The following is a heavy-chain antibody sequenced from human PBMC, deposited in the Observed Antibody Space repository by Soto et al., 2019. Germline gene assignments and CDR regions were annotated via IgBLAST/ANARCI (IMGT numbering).Heavy chain of an antibody. Sequence: QVQLVQSGAEVKKPGPSVKVSCKASGYTFTSYDINWVRQATGQGLEWMGWMNPNSGNTGYAQKFQGRVTMTRNTSISTAYMELSSLRSEDTAVYYCARARIAVAGFHYYYGMDVWGQGTTVTVSS. CDR1: GYTFTSYD. CDR2: MNPNSGNT. D-gene: IGHD6-19*01. CDR3: ARARIAVAGFHYYYGMDV. J-gene: IGHJ6*02. V-gene: IGHV1-8*01.